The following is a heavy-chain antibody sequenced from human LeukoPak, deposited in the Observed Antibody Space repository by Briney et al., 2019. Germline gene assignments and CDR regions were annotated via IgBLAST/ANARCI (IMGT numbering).Heavy chain of an antibody. J-gene: IGHJ5*02. Sequence: SETLSLTCTVSGYSISSGFQWGWLRQPPGKGLEWIGNIFHSGGTYYIPSLKSRVTISVDTSNNQFFLNLNSVTAADTAVYYCARVGCSSPTCYNRGDNWFDPWGQGTLVTVSS. CDR3: ARVGCSSPTCYNRGDNWFDP. D-gene: IGHD2-2*02. CDR1: GYSISSGFQ. CDR2: IFHSGGT. V-gene: IGHV4-38-2*02.